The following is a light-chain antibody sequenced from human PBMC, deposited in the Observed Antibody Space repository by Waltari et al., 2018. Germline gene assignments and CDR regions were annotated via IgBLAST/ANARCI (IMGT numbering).Light chain of an antibody. J-gene: IGKJ4*01. CDR3: QHGNTFPLT. CDR2: DAS. V-gene: IGKV1-12*01. Sequence: DIQLTQSPSTLSASVGDRVTITCRASQSVTTWLALYQQKAGKAPKLLIYDASIVQSGVPSRFSGGGSGTEFSLTISSLQPEDFATYYCQHGNTFPLTFGGGTKVEIK. CDR1: QSVTTW.